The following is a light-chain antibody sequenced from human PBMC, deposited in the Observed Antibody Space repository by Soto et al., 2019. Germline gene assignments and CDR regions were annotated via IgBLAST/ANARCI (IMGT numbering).Light chain of an antibody. CDR3: SSYAGFNNFVV. J-gene: IGLJ2*01. V-gene: IGLV2-8*01. Sequence: QSALTQPPSASGSPGQSVTISCTGTTSDVGGYNYVAWYQQHPGKAPKLIIYEVSKRPSGVPDRFSGSKSVNTASLTVSGLHAEDEAEYYCSSYAGFNNFVVFGGGTKLTVL. CDR2: EVS. CDR1: TSDVGGYNY.